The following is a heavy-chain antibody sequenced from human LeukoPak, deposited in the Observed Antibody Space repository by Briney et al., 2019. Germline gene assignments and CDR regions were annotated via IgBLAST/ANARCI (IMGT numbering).Heavy chain of an antibody. J-gene: IGHJ4*02. CDR2: MSRSSSYI. Sequence: GGSLRLSCAASGFTFSDYFMNWVRQAPGKGLERVSSMSRSSSYIYYADSVKGRFTISRDNAKNSLYLQMNSLRAEDTAVYYCARDLEVEGIGPTLWGQGTLVTVSS. D-gene: IGHD2-15*01. CDR3: ARDLEVEGIGPTL. V-gene: IGHV3-21*01. CDR1: GFTFSDYF.